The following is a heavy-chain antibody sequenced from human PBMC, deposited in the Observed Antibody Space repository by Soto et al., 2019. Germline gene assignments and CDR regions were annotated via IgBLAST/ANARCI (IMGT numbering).Heavy chain of an antibody. V-gene: IGHV1-2*04. CDR3: ARNQNARYCSSTSCQKGGAFDI. CDR1: GYTFTGYY. J-gene: IGHJ3*02. D-gene: IGHD2-2*01. CDR2: INPNSGGT. Sequence: ASVKVSCKASGYTFTGYYMHWVRQAPGQGLEWMGWINPNSGGTNYAQKFQGWVTMTRDTSISTAYMELSRLRSDDTAVYYCARNQNARYCSSTSCQKGGAFDIWSQGTMVTVSS.